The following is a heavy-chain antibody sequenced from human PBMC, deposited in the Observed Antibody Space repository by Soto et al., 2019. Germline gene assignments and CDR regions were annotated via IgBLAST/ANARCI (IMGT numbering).Heavy chain of an antibody. CDR3: AREKVAAAGRPLSAFDI. CDR2: IIPIFGTA. Sequence: GASVKVSCKASGGTFSSYAISWVRQAPGQGLEWMGGIIPIFGTANYAQKFQGRVTITADKSTSTAYMELSSLRSEDTAVYYCAREKVAAAGRPLSAFDICGQGTMVTVSS. J-gene: IGHJ3*02. V-gene: IGHV1-69*06. D-gene: IGHD6-13*01. CDR1: GGTFSSYA.